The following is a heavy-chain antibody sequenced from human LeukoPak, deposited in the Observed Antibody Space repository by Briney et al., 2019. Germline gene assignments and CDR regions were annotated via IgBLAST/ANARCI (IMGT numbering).Heavy chain of an antibody. CDR3: ARPVLKGYDNCGY. J-gene: IGHJ4*02. CDR2: INSNSGGT. Sequence: ASVKVSCKASGYTFTGYYMHWVRQAPGQGLEWMGRINSNSGGTNYAQRFQGRVTMTRDTSISTAYIEQSRLRPDDTAVYYCARPVLKGYDNCGYWGQGTLVTVSS. V-gene: IGHV1-2*06. CDR1: GYTFTGYY. D-gene: IGHD1-20*01.